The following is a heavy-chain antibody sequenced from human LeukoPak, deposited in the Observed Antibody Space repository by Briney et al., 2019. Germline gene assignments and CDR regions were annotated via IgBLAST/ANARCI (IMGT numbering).Heavy chain of an antibody. V-gene: IGHV4-34*01. J-gene: IGHJ4*02. D-gene: IGHD3-22*01. CDR1: GGSFRGYY. CDR2: INHSGST. Sequence: PSETLSLTCAVYGGSFRGYYWSWIRQPPGKGLEWIGEINHSGSTNYNPSLKSRVTISVDTFKNQFSLKLSSVAAADTAVYYCATRPGGVVRWGQGTLVTVSS. CDR3: ATRPGGVVR.